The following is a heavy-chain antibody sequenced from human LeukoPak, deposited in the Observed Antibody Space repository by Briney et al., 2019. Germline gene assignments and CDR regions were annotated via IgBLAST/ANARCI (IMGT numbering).Heavy chain of an antibody. CDR1: GYTFTSYY. CDR2: ISAYNGNT. Sequence: ASVKVSCKASGYTFTSYYMHWVRQAPGQGLEWMGWISAYNGNTNYAQKLQGRVTMTTDTSTSTAYMELRSLRSDDTAAYYCARVGDRNWFDPWGQGTLVTVSS. V-gene: IGHV1-18*04. D-gene: IGHD3-10*01. CDR3: ARVGDRNWFDP. J-gene: IGHJ5*02.